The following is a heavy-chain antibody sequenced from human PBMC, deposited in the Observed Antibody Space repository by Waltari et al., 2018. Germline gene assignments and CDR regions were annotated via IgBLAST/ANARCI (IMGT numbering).Heavy chain of an antibody. V-gene: IGHV4-39*07. Sequence: QLHLQESGPGLVKPSETLSLTCTVSGGSISSFNYYWGWIRQSPGKGLEWIGIIHYRGSTHYNPSLRSRATISVDTSKTQFSLKLTSVTAADTAVYYCARESGRDYYLDYWGQGTLVNVSS. CDR3: ARESGRDYYLDY. J-gene: IGHJ4*02. CDR2: IHYRGST. CDR1: GGSISSFNYY. D-gene: IGHD3-10*01.